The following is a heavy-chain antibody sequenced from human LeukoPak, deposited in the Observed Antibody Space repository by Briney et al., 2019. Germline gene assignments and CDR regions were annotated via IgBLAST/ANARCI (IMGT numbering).Heavy chain of an antibody. CDR3: ASSGYCVSAAGDQYYYYYGMDV. J-gene: IGHJ6*02. CDR1: GFTFSSYS. D-gene: IGHD3-22*01. CDR2: ISSSSSYI. V-gene: IGHV3-21*01. Sequence: GGSLRLSCAASGFTFSSYSMNWVRQAPGKGLEWVSSISSSSSYIYYADSVKGRFTISRDNAKNSLYLQMNSLRAEDTAVYYCASSGYCVSAAGDQYYYYYGMDVWGQGTTVTVSS.